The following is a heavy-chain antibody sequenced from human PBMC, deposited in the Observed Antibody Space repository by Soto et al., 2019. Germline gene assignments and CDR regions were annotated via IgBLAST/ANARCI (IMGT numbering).Heavy chain of an antibody. CDR1: GFTFSSYE. Sequence: PGGSLRLSCAASGFTFSSYEMNWVRQAPGKGLEWVSYISSSGSTIYYADSVKGRFTISRDNAKNSLYLQMNSLRAEDTAVYYCAKSGSYPRGFDYWGQGTLVTVSS. V-gene: IGHV3-48*03. J-gene: IGHJ4*02. D-gene: IGHD1-26*01. CDR3: AKSGSYPRGFDY. CDR2: ISSSGSTI.